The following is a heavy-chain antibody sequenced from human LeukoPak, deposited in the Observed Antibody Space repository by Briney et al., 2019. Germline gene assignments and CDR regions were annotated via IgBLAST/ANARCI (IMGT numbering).Heavy chain of an antibody. CDR1: GFTFSSYE. CDR3: ARVRSGLHMDV. D-gene: IGHD2-15*01. V-gene: IGHV3-48*03. J-gene: IGHJ6*02. Sequence: PGGSLRLSCAASGFTFSSYEMSWVRQAPGKGLEWVSYISSRGTTIYYVDSVKGRFTISRDNAKNSLYLQMNSLRAEDTALYYCARVRSGLHMDVWGQGTTVTVSS. CDR2: ISSRGTTI.